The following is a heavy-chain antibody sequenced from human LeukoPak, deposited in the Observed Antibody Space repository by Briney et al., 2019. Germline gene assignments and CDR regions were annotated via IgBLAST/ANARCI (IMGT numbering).Heavy chain of an antibody. CDR2: IKSKTDGGTT. Sequence: GGSLRLSCAASGFTFSNAWMSWVRQAPGKGLEWVGRIKSKTDGGTTDYAAPVKGRFTISRDDSKNTLYLQMNSLKTEDTAVYYCTTMNSLAPAGTSYWGQGTLVTVSS. V-gene: IGHV3-15*01. J-gene: IGHJ4*02. CDR3: TTMNSLAPAGTSY. D-gene: IGHD6-13*01. CDR1: GFTFSNAW.